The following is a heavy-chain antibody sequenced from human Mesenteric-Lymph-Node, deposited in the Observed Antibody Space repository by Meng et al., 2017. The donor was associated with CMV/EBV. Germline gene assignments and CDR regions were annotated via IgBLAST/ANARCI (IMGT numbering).Heavy chain of an antibody. D-gene: IGHD6-6*01. CDR1: GGSISSYY. J-gene: IGHJ4*02. V-gene: IGHV4-59*01. Sequence: SETLSLTCTVSGGSISSYYWSWIRQPPGKGLEWIGCIYHSGSTNYNPSLKSRVTVSIDTSKKQFSLKLSSVTAADTAVYYCARIRGSSVLDYWGQGTLGTVSS. CDR3: ARIRGSSVLDY. CDR2: IYHSGST.